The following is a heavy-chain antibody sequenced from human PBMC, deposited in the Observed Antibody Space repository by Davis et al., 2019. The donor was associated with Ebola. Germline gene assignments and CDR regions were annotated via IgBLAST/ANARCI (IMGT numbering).Heavy chain of an antibody. V-gene: IGHV3-30-3*01. CDR1: GFTFSSYA. D-gene: IGHD1-14*01. J-gene: IGHJ4*01. Sequence: GGSLRLSCAASGFTFSSYAMHWVRQAPGKGLEYMALISYDGSKKFYADSVKGRFTISRDNSKNTLYLQMNSLRAEDTAVYYCARDGISGFDYWGQGTLVTVSS. CDR2: ISYDGSKK. CDR3: ARDGISGFDY.